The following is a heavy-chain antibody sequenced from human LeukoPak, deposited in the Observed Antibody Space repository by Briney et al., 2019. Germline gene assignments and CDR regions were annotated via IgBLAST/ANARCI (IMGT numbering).Heavy chain of an antibody. CDR3: ARAPGIAAADNYYFYYCMDV. CDR1: GYTFTSYY. V-gene: IGHV1-46*01. Sequence: ASVKVSCKASGYTFTSYYMHWVRQAPGQGLEWMGIINPSGGSTSYAQKFQGRVTMTRDMSTSTVYMGLSSLRSDDTAVYYCARAPGIAAADNYYFYYCMDVWGTGTTVTVSS. D-gene: IGHD6-13*01. CDR2: INPSGGST. J-gene: IGHJ6*03.